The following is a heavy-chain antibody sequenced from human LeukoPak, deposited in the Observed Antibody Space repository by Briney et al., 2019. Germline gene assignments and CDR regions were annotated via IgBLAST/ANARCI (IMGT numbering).Heavy chain of an antibody. CDR2: IYHSGST. J-gene: IGHJ3*02. Sequence: SETLSLTRTVSGGSVTSGGHYWSWIRQYPGRGLDWLGNIYHSGSTYYNPSLKSRVTISVDTSTNQFSLKLSSVSATDTAVYYCARVGFAEATFAFDIWGQGTLVTVSS. V-gene: IGHV4-31*03. CDR1: GGSVTSGGHY. CDR3: ARVGFAEATFAFDI. D-gene: IGHD3-10*01.